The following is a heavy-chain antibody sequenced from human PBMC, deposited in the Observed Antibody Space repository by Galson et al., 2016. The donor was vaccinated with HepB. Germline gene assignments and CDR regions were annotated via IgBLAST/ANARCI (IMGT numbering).Heavy chain of an antibody. CDR3: ASRLEEVVRYYFSYGMDV. CDR2: IIPIFDSA. D-gene: IGHD6-6*01. J-gene: IGHJ6*04. Sequence: SVKVSCKASGGTFSSYAVTWVRQAPGQGLEWMGVIIPIFDSAHYAQKFQGRVTITADKSTSTAYMKLKSLKSDDSAVYYCASRLEEVVRYYFSYGMDVWGKGTTVIVSS. V-gene: IGHV1-69*06. CDR1: GGTFSSYA.